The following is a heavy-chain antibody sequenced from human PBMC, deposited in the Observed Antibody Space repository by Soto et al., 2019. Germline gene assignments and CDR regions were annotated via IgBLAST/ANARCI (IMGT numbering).Heavy chain of an antibody. J-gene: IGHJ4*02. CDR1: GRSISSAGYS. D-gene: IGHD3-10*01. CDR3: GRGKWFGETGFDY. CDR2: IYYTGYT. Sequence: SETLSLTCAVSGRSISSAGYSWKWIRQPPGKGLERIGYIYYTGYTNYNPSLKRRVTIPVDTSKNQFSLKVSSVTAADTAVYYCGRGKWFGETGFDYWGQGTLVTVSS. V-gene: IGHV4-61*08.